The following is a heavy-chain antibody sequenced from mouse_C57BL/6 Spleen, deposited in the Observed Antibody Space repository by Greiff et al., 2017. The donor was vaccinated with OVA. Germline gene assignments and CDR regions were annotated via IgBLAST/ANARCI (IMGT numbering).Heavy chain of an antibody. J-gene: IGHJ3*01. CDR1: GFTFSDYY. Sequence: EVKVVESGGGLVQPGGSLKLSCAASGFTFSDYYMYWVRQTPEKRLEWVAYISNGGGSTYYPDTVKGRFTISRDNATNTLYLQLSRLKSEDTAMYYCARNYDGYYDWFAYWGQGTLVTVSA. D-gene: IGHD2-3*01. CDR2: ISNGGGST. V-gene: IGHV5-12*01. CDR3: ARNYDGYYDWFAY.